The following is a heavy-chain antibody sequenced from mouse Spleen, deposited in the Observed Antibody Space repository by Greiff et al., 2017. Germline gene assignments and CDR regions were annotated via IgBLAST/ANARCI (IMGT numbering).Heavy chain of an antibody. CDR2: INSNGGST. V-gene: IGHV5-6-3*01. Sequence: EVHLVESGGGLVQPGGSLKLSCAASGFTFSSYCMSWVRQTPDKRLELVATINSNGGSTYYPDSLKGRFTISRDNAKNTLYLQMSSLKSEDTAMYYCARDGDYDVFAYWGQGTLVTVSA. J-gene: IGHJ3*01. D-gene: IGHD2-13*01. CDR3: ARDGDYDVFAY. CDR1: GFTFSSYC.